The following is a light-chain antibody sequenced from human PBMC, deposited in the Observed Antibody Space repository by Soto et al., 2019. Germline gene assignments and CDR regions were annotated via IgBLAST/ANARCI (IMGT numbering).Light chain of an antibody. CDR3: SSYTTSYSWV. CDR2: EGS. J-gene: IGLJ3*02. CDR1: SSDVGSYNL. V-gene: IGLV2-14*02. Sequence: QSALTQPASVSGSPGQSITISCTGTSSDVGSYNLVSWYQQYPGKAPKLMIYEGSERPSGVSDRFSGSKSGNTASLTISGLQAEDEADYYCSSYTTSYSWVFGGGTKLTVL.